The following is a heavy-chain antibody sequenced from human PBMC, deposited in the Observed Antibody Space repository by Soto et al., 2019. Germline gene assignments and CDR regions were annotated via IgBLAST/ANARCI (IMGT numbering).Heavy chain of an antibody. CDR1: GFTFSDYA. CDR3: ANVPIWCSSTSCYTEGFDY. J-gene: IGHJ4*02. CDR2: ISAGGST. V-gene: IGHV3-23*01. D-gene: IGHD2-2*02. Sequence: GGSLRLSCTASGFTFSDYAMSWVRQPPGKGLEWVSVISAGGSTYYADSVKGRSTVSRANSKNTLYLQMNSLRAEDTAVYYCANVPIWCSSTSCYTEGFDYWGQGTLVTVSS.